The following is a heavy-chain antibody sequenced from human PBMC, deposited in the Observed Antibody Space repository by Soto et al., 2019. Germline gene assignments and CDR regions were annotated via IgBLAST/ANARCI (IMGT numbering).Heavy chain of an antibody. Sequence: PGKGLEWIGYIYYSGSTYYNPSLKSRVTISVDTSKNQFSLKLSSVTAADTAVYYCARPSGSYLYYFDYWGQGTLVTVSS. J-gene: IGHJ4*02. D-gene: IGHD1-26*01. CDR2: IYYSGST. CDR3: ARPSGSYLYYFDY. V-gene: IGHV4-30-4*05.